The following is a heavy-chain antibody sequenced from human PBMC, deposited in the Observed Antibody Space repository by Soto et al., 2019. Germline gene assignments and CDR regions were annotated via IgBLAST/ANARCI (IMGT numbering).Heavy chain of an antibody. J-gene: IGHJ4*02. CDR2: ISGSGGST. D-gene: IGHD6-19*01. CDR1: GFTFSSYA. Sequence: TGGSLRLSCAASGFTFSSYAMSWVRQAPGKGLEWVSAISGSGGSTYYADSVKGRFTISRDNSKNTLYLQMNSLRAEDTAVYYYAKGITNYEVIAVAGPVDYWGQGTLVTVSS. V-gene: IGHV3-23*01. CDR3: AKGITNYEVIAVAGPVDY.